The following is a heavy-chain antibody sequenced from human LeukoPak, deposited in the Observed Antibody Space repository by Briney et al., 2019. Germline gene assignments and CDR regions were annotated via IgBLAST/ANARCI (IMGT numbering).Heavy chain of an antibody. CDR2: IKKDGSEK. V-gene: IGHV3-7*01. Sequence: GGSLRLSCAASGFTFSSHWMTWVRQAPWKGLERVANIKKDGSEKYYADSVKGRFSISRDDAKNSVYLQMNSLRAEDTAVYYCARGYSWSGYLYDYWGQGTLVTVSS. CDR3: ARGYSWSGYLYDY. J-gene: IGHJ4*02. D-gene: IGHD3-3*01. CDR1: GFTFSSHW.